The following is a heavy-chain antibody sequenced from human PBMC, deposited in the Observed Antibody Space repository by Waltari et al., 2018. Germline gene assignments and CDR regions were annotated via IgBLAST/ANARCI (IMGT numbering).Heavy chain of an antibody. J-gene: IGHJ3*02. CDR1: GVTFCSVW. CDR3: ARVKSYRGNEAFDI. D-gene: IGHD3-16*02. Sequence: EVQLVESGGGLVQPGGSLRPSCAASGVTFCSVWLTWVRQGPGKGLEWVANIKQDGSQNFYVDSVKGRFTISRDNAKNSLFLQMNSLRAEDTAVYYCARVKSYRGNEAFDIWGQGTMVTVSS. V-gene: IGHV3-7*01. CDR2: IKQDGSQN.